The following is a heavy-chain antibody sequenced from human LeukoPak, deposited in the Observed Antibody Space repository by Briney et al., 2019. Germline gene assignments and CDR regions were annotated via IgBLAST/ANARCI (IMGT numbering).Heavy chain of an antibody. J-gene: IGHJ3*02. CDR1: GFTFSSYS. D-gene: IGHD3-9*01. CDR2: ISSSSSYI. Sequence: GGSLRLSCAASGFTFSSYSMNWVRQAPGKGLEWVSSISSSSSYIYYADPVKGRFTISRDNAKNSLYLQMNSLRAEDTAVYYCAREFPVLRYFDWLPHDAFDIWGQGTMVTVSS. V-gene: IGHV3-21*01. CDR3: AREFPVLRYFDWLPHDAFDI.